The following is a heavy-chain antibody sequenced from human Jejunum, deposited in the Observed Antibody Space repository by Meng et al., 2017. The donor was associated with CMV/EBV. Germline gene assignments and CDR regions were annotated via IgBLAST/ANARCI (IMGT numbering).Heavy chain of an antibody. CDR1: GCSCCGCHFE. CDR2: IYNSGST. CDR3: ARNVYTYGFDAFDI. V-gene: IGHV4-61*01. Sequence: GCSCCGCHFEWDWIRQPPEKGLECISYIYNSGSTDYNPSLKSRVTISLDTSKNQFSLKLSSLTAADTAVYYCARNVYTYGFDAFDIWGQGTMVTVSS. D-gene: IGHD5-18*01. J-gene: IGHJ3*02.